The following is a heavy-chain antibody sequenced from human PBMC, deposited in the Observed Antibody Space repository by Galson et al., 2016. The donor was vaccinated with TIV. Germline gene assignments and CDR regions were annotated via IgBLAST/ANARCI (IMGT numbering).Heavy chain of an antibody. D-gene: IGHD3-3*01. CDR2: MNPDNGNT. Sequence: SVKVSCKASGYTFTRYYIHWVRQGPGQGLEWMGWMNPDNGNTGFAQKFKGRVTLTRDTSMSTAYMEMSGLRFEDTAVYYCARHHDFWSGPGYFYMDVWGKGTTVSVSS. J-gene: IGHJ6*03. V-gene: IGHV1-8*01. CDR1: GYTFTRYY. CDR3: ARHHDFWSGPGYFYMDV.